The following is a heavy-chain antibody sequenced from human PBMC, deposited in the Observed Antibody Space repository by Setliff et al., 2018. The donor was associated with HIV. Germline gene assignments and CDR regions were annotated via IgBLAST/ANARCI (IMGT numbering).Heavy chain of an antibody. CDR3: AREGTYYDSSGYPVAEALDY. CDR1: GGSISSTNYF. V-gene: IGHV4-39*01. Sequence: SETLSLTCTVSGGSISSTNYFWGWIRQPPGKGLEWIGTIYYHGSTYYNPSLKSRVTISIDTSKNQFSLQLTSVTAADTAIYYCAREGTYYDSSGYPVAEALDYWGQGALVTVSS. D-gene: IGHD3-22*01. CDR2: IYYHGST. J-gene: IGHJ4*02.